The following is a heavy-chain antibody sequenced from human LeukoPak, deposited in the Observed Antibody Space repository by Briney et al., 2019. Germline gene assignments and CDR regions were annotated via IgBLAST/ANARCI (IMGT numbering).Heavy chain of an antibody. CDR2: IYSGGST. J-gene: IGHJ4*02. CDR1: GFTVSSNY. V-gene: IGHV3-53*01. CDR3: ARDHEGSFDY. Sequence: GGSLRLSCAASGFTVSSNYMSWVRQVPGKGLEWVSVIYSGGSTYYADSVKGRFTISRDNSKNTLYLQMNSLRAEDTAVYYCARDHEGSFDYWGQGTLVTVSS.